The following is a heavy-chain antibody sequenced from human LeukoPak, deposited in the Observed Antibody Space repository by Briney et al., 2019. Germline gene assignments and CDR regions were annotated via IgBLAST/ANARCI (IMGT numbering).Heavy chain of an antibody. Sequence: SETLSLTCAVSGGSFSDYQWNWIRQSPGKGLEWLGGISHSGTTTYNPSLKSRVTISVDTSKNQFSLRLRSVTAADTAVYYCAREFYYDSSGPQGTDVWGQGTTVTVSS. CDR2: ISHSGTT. V-gene: IGHV4-34*01. CDR1: GGSFSDYQ. D-gene: IGHD3-22*01. J-gene: IGHJ6*02. CDR3: AREFYYDSSGPQGTDV.